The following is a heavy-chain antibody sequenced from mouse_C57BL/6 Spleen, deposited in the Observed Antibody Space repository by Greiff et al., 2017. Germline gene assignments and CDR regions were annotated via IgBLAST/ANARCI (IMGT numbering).Heavy chain of an antibody. J-gene: IGHJ3*01. CDR2: ISSGGDYV. CDR1: GFTFSSYA. CDR3: TRDYYGSSYGFAY. Sequence: EVKVVESGEGLVKPGGSLKLSCAASGFTFSSYAMSWVRQTPEKRLEWVAYISSGGDYVYYADTVKGRFTISRDNARKTLYLQMSSLKSEDTAMYYGTRDYYGSSYGFAYWGQGTLVTVSA. D-gene: IGHD1-1*01. V-gene: IGHV5-9-1*02.